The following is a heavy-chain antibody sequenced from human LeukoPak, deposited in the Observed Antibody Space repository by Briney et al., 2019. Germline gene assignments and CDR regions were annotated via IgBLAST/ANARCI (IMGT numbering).Heavy chain of an antibody. CDR3: ARMSRDGYNSLDY. CDR1: GGTFSSYA. Sequence: SVKVSCKASGGTFSSYAISWVRQAPRQGLEWMGGIIPIFGTANYAQKFQGRVTITADESTSTAYMELSSLRSEDTAVYYCARMSRDGYNSLDYWGQGTLVTVSS. D-gene: IGHD5-24*01. CDR2: IIPIFGTA. J-gene: IGHJ4*02. V-gene: IGHV1-69*13.